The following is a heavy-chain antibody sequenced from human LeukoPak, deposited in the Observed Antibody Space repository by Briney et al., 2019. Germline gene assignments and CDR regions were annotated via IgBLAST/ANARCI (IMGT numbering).Heavy chain of an antibody. J-gene: IGHJ4*02. CDR1: GGSISNYY. CDR3: ARSPSGYSDY. CDR2: IYYSGST. V-gene: IGHV4-59*01. D-gene: IGHD3-3*01. Sequence: PSETLSLTCTVSGGSISNYYWSWIRQPPGKGLEWIGYIYYSGSTNYNPSLKSRVTISVDTSKNQFSLKLSSVTAADTAVYYCARSPSGYSDYWGQGTLVTVSS.